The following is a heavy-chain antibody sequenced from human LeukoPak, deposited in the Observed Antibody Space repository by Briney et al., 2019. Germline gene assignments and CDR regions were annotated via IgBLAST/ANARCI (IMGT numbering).Heavy chain of an antibody. CDR2: MSQDGSEI. CDR3: ARGVYAFDV. Sequence: GGSLRLSCAASGFTFSNYWMAWVRQAPGKGLEWVAYMSQDGSEIYYVDSVKGRFIISGDNAKNSLYLQMNSLRAEDTAVYYCARGVYAFDVWGQGTLITVSS. CDR1: GFTFSNYW. D-gene: IGHD2-8*01. J-gene: IGHJ3*01. V-gene: IGHV3-7*01.